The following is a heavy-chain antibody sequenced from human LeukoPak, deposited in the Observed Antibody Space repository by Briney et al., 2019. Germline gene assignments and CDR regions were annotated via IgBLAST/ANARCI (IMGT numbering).Heavy chain of an antibody. D-gene: IGHD3-16*02. CDR2: ISYDGSNK. CDR3: AIGDGLGKLSSSFDY. Sequence: GGSLRLSCAASGFTFSSYAMHWVRQAPGKGLEWVAVISYDGSNKYYADSVKGRFTISRDNSKNTLYLQMNGLRAEDTAVYYCAIGDGLGKLSSSFDYWGQGTLVTV. CDR1: GFTFSSYA. J-gene: IGHJ4*02. V-gene: IGHV3-30-3*01.